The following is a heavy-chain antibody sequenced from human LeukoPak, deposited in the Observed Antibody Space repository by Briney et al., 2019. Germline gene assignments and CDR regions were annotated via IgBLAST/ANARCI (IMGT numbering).Heavy chain of an antibody. CDR1: GGSISNH. J-gene: IGHJ4*02. CDR2: IYTSGST. D-gene: IGHD3-16*01. CDR3: ARVGDYALKD. Sequence: SETLSLTCIVSGGSISNHWSWIRQPAGKGLEWIGRIYTSGSTDYNPSLKSRVTMSVDTSKNQFSLKLSSVTATDTAVYYCARVGDYALKDWGQGTLVTVSS. V-gene: IGHV4-4*07.